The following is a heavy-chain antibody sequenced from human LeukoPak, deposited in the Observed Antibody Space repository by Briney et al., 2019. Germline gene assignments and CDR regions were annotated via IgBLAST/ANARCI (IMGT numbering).Heavy chain of an antibody. Sequence: GGSLRLSCTASGFIFSSYDMTWVRQAPGKGLEWVSVVTGSGAGTYYADSVKGRFTIFRDNSKNTPYLQMNSLRAEDTAVYYCATRGIQLWFDNWGQGTLVTVSS. CDR2: VTGSGAGT. V-gene: IGHV3-23*01. D-gene: IGHD5-18*01. CDR3: ATRGIQLWFDN. J-gene: IGHJ4*02. CDR1: GFIFSSYD.